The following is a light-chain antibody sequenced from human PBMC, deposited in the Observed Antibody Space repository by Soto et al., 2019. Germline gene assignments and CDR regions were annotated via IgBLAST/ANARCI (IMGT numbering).Light chain of an antibody. J-gene: IGKJ1*01. V-gene: IGKV2-30*01. CDR2: MVS. CDR3: MQGTHWPPT. Sequence: DVVLTQSPPSLPVTLGQPASISCRSSQSLVYRDGNTHLNWFQQRPGQSPRRLIYMVSTRDSGVPDRFSGSGSGTDFTLKISRVEAKDVGVYYCMQGTHWPPTFGQGTKVEIK. CDR1: QSLVYRDGNTH.